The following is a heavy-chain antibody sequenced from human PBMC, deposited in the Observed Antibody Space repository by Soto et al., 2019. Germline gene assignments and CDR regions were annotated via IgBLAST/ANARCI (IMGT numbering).Heavy chain of an antibody. Sequence: GESLKLSCTGSGYRFTRYLIGWVRQMPGKGLEWMGIIYPGDSDTRYSPSFQGQVTISADKSISTAYLQWSSLKASDTAMYYCASPLFSNRYYYYGMDVWGQGTTVTVSS. CDR2: IYPGDSDT. V-gene: IGHV5-51*01. D-gene: IGHD4-4*01. CDR3: ASPLFSNRYYYYGMDV. J-gene: IGHJ6*02. CDR1: GYRFTRYL.